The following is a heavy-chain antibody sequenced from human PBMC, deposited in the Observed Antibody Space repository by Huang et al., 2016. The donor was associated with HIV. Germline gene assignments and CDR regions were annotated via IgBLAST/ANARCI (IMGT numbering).Heavy chain of an antibody. CDR1: AYTFSNYD. V-gene: IGHV1-8*01. D-gene: IGHD2-15*01. J-gene: IGHJ4*02. Sequence: QVQLVQSGAEVKKPGASVKVSCKAPAYTFSNYDIKWLRQDTGQGVEWIERMDPNSGNTGYARKFQGRVTMTRSTSISTAYMELSMLIFEDTAVYYCATLPPVNYGRSGGRVRDYWGQGSLVTVSS. CDR3: ATLPPVNYGRSGGRVRDY. CDR2: MDPNSGNT.